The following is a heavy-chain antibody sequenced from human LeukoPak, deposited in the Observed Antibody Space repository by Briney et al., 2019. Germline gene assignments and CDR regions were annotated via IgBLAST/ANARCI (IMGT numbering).Heavy chain of an antibody. CDR3: ARDSHYAFDI. J-gene: IGHJ3*02. Sequence: GGSLRLSCAASGFTFSSFSMNWVRQAPGRGLEWVSYIGSSSSTIYYADSVKGRFTISRDNAKNSLYLQMNSLRAEDTAVYYCARDSHYAFDIWGQGTIVTASS. D-gene: IGHD4-11*01. V-gene: IGHV3-48*01. CDR2: IGSSSSTI. CDR1: GFTFSSFS.